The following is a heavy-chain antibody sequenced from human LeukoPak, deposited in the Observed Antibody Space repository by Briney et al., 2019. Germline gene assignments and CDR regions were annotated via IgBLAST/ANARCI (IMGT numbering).Heavy chain of an antibody. Sequence: PSETLSLTCTASGGSISSNNYYWGWIRQPPGKGLEWIGSIYYSGTTYYNPSLKSRVTISVDTSKNQFSLKLSSVTAADTAVYFCARLSPWEFTYYYYYMDVWGKGTTVTVSS. V-gene: IGHV4-39*01. D-gene: IGHD3-10*01. CDR2: IYYSGTT. J-gene: IGHJ6*03. CDR3: ARLSPWEFTYYYYYMDV. CDR1: GGSISSNNYY.